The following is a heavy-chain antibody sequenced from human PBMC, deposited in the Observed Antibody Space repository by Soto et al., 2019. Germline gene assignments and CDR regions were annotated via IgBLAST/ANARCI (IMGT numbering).Heavy chain of an antibody. D-gene: IGHD3-10*01. Sequence: PSETLSLTCAVFGESFSGYHWTWIRQSTGKALQWIGEINLSGNTNYNPSLKSRVTISMDTPKKQFSLKLTFVTAADTAIYYCERVLLNYGGIMVPYYWFDTLYPGNLVTVST. CDR2: INLSGNT. J-gene: IGHJ5*01. CDR1: GESFSGYH. CDR3: ERVLLNYGGIMVPYYWFDT. V-gene: IGHV4-34*01.